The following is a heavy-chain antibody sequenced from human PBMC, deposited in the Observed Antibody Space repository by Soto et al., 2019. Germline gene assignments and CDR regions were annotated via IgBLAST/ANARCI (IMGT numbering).Heavy chain of an antibody. D-gene: IGHD2-21*02. CDR2: FNPANRNT. CDR1: GYTFTNYG. V-gene: IGHV1-18*01. J-gene: IGHJ4*02. CDR3: ARVRFGDPFDF. Sequence: GASVKVSCKVSGYTFTNYGINWVRQAPGQGLEWVGWFNPANRNTNYAQKFQDRVPMTTDTSTNTAYMELRGLRSDDTAVYYCARVRFGDPFDFWGQGTLVTVSS.